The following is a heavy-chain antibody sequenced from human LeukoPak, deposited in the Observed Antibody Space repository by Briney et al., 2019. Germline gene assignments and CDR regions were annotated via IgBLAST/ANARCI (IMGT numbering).Heavy chain of an antibody. CDR3: ARAYGGNSQYFQH. J-gene: IGHJ1*01. Sequence: PSETLSLTCTVSGDSISSGDYYWSWIRQPAGKGLEWIGRISSRGSTNYNPSLKSRVTISLDTSKNQFSLKLSSVTAADTAVYYCARAYGGNSQYFQHWGQGTLVTVSS. V-gene: IGHV4-61*02. D-gene: IGHD4-23*01. CDR2: ISSRGST. CDR1: GDSISSGDYY.